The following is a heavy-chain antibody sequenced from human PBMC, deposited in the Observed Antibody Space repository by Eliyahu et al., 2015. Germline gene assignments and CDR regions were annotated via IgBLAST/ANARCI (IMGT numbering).Heavy chain of an antibody. D-gene: IGHD3-22*01. J-gene: IGHJ4*02. CDR2: IYYSGST. V-gene: IGHV4-39*01. CDR3: ARHRSVDYYDSSGLFDY. Sequence: WIGSIYYSGSTYYNPSLKSRVTISVDTSKNQFSLKLSSVTAADTAVYYCARHRSVDYYDSSGLFDYWGQGTLVTVSS.